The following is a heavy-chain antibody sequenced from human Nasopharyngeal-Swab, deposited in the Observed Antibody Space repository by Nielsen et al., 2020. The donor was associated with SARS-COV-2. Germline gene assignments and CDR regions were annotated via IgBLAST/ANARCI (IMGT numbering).Heavy chain of an antibody. CDR2: RSFVGSNK. Sequence: VRQDPGKGLEWVAVRSFVGSNKYYADSLKGRFTISRDNSKNTQYLQMNRLRAENTAVYYCARVYYSSGYYLGGSSYYGMDDWGQGTPVTVSS. D-gene: IGHD3-22*01. J-gene: IGHJ6*02. V-gene: IGHV3-30-3*01. CDR3: ARVYYSSGYYLGGSSYYGMDD.